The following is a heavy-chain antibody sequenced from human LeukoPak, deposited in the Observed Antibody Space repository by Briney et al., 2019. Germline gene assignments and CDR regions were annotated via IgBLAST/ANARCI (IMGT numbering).Heavy chain of an antibody. V-gene: IGHV3-30-3*01. CDR1: GFTFSSYA. Sequence: GGSLRLSCAASGFTFSSYAMHWVRQAPGKGLEWVAVISNDGSNKYYADSVKGRFTISRDNSKNTLYLQMNSLRAEDTAVYYCAREYSSSSDYWGQGTLVTVSS. J-gene: IGHJ4*02. D-gene: IGHD6-6*01. CDR2: ISNDGSNK. CDR3: AREYSSSSDY.